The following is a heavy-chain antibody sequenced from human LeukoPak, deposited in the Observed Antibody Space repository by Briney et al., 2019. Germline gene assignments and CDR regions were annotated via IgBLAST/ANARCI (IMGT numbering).Heavy chain of an antibody. CDR1: GGSISSGSYY. Sequence: PSETLSLTCTVSGGSISSGSYYWSWIRQPPGKGLEWIGYIYYTGSTNYNPSLKSRVIISVDTSKNQFSLKLSSVTAADTAVYYCARAAVGGEGPMATTQLYYFDYWGQGTLVTVSS. CDR3: ARAAVGGEGPMATTQLYYFDY. D-gene: IGHD5-24*01. V-gene: IGHV4-61*01. J-gene: IGHJ4*02. CDR2: IYYTGST.